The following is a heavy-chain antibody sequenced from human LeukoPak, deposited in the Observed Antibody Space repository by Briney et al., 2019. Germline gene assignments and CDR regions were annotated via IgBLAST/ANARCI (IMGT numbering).Heavy chain of an antibody. V-gene: IGHV3-48*04. CDR1: GVAFSSFS. CDR2: ISSSSRSK. CDR3: ASQSSGSSTRAPDF. D-gene: IGHD1-26*01. J-gene: IGHJ4*02. Sequence: GRSLRLSCETSGVAFSSFSLNWVRQAPGKGLEWLSYISSSSRSKYYADSVKGRFIVSRDNAKNSLYLQMDSLRAEDTALYYCASQSSGSSTRAPDFWGQGTLVTASS.